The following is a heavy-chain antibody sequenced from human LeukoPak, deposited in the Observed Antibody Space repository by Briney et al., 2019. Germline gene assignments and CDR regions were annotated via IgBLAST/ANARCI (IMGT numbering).Heavy chain of an antibody. Sequence: GGSLRLSCAASGFTFSTFAMIWVRQPPGKGLGWVSSIFPSGGEIHYADSVRGRFTISRDNSKSTLSLQMNSLRAEDTAIYYCATYRQVLLPFESWGPGTLVTVSS. J-gene: IGHJ4*02. CDR1: GFTFSTFA. D-gene: IGHD2-8*02. V-gene: IGHV3-23*01. CDR2: IFPSGGEI. CDR3: ATYRQVLLPFES.